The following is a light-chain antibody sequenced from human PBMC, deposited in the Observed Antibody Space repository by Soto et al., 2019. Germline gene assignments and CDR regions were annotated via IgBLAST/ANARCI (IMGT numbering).Light chain of an antibody. Sequence: DIQMTQSPSSLSASVGDRVTITCRASQSISRSLNWYRQKPGKAPKLLIYAASNLQSGVPLRFSGSTSGTDFTLSISSLQPEDFATYHCQQSYSTPFTFGPGTKVDFK. CDR1: QSISRS. V-gene: IGKV1-39*01. CDR2: AAS. J-gene: IGKJ3*01. CDR3: QQSYSTPFT.